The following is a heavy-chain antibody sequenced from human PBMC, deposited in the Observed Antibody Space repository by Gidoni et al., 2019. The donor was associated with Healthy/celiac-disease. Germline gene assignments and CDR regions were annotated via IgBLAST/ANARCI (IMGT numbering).Heavy chain of an antibody. J-gene: IGHJ3*02. V-gene: IGHV3-30*03. Sequence: QVQLVESGGGVVQPGRALRLSCAASGFTFSSYGIHWVRQAPGKGLEWVAVISYDGSNKYYADSVKGRFTISRDNSKNTLYLQMNSLRAEDTAVYYCASPYYDFWSGYTGMNAFDIWGQGTMVTVSS. CDR1: GFTFSSYG. CDR2: ISYDGSNK. CDR3: ASPYYDFWSGYTGMNAFDI. D-gene: IGHD3-3*01.